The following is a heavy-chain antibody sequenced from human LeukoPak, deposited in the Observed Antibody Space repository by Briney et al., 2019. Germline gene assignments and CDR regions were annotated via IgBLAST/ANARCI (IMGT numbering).Heavy chain of an antibody. CDR1: GGSISSSSCY. V-gene: IGHV4-39*01. Sequence: SETLSLTCTVSGGSISSSSCYWGWIRQPPGKGLEWIGSIYYSGSTYYNPSLKSRVTISVDTSKNQFSLKLSSVTAADTAVYYCARDDSSSWYTYFDYWGQGTLVTVSS. D-gene: IGHD6-13*01. J-gene: IGHJ4*02. CDR2: IYYSGST. CDR3: ARDDSSSWYTYFDY.